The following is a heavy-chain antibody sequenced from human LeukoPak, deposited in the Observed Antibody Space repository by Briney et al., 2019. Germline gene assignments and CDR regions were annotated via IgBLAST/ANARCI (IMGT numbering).Heavy chain of an antibody. CDR3: AGNYEILTGYYDDDGFDI. CDR2: INPNSGGT. D-gene: IGHD3-9*01. J-gene: IGHJ3*02. V-gene: IGHV1-2*02. Sequence: ASVKVSCKASGYTFTGYYMNWVRQAPGQGLEWMGWINPNSGGTKYAQKFQGRVTLTRDTSITTAYMELSRLRSDDTAIYYCAGNYEILTGYYDDDGFDIWGQGTKVTVSS. CDR1: GYTFTGYY.